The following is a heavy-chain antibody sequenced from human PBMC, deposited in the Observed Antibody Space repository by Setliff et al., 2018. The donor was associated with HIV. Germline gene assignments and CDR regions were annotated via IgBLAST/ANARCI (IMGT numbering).Heavy chain of an antibody. CDR3: ARAGSNCTNGVCYGFDY. CDR1: GGSISSGSYY. CDR2: IYTSGST. V-gene: IGHV4-61*09. J-gene: IGHJ4*02. D-gene: IGHD2-8*01. Sequence: PSETLSLTCTVSGGSISSGSYYWSWIRQPAGKGLEWIGHIYTSGSTNYNPSLKSRVTISVDTSKNQFSLKLSSVTAADTAVYYCARAGSNCTNGVCYGFDYWGQGTLVTVSS.